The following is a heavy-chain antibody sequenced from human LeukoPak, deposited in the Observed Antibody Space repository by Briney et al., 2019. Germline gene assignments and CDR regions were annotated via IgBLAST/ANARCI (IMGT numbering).Heavy chain of an antibody. V-gene: IGHV4-59*01. CDR3: ARDHSGSHYTFGL. J-gene: IGHJ3*01. CDR2: INYKGTT. D-gene: IGHD3/OR15-3a*01. Sequence: SETLSLTCTVSGGSLASYYWSWLRQAPGKTLEWIGYINYKGTTNYDPSLKSRVTISVDTSKNQFSLKMESVTAADTAIYYCARDHSGSHYTFGLWGQGKNVTGSS. CDR1: GGSLASYY.